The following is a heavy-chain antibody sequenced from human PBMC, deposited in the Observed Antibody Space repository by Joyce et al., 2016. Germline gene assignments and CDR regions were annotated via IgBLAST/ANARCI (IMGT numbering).Heavy chain of an antibody. D-gene: IGHD3-22*01. CDR2: ISYDGSKK. V-gene: IGHV3-30*03. CDR1: GFILSSYG. J-gene: IGHJ4*02. CDR3: AHINTDSTLDH. Sequence: QVQLVESGGGLVQPGRSLRLPCAASGFILSSYGMHWVRQAPGKWLEWVAVISYDGSKKYYGDSVKGRFTISRDNSKNTLYLQVDSLRPEDTAIYYCAHINTDSTLDHWGQGTLVTVSS.